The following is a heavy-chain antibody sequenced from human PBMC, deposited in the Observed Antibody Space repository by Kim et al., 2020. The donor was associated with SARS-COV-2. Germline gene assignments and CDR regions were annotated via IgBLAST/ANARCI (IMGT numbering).Heavy chain of an antibody. D-gene: IGHD3-10*01. J-gene: IGHJ6*02. CDR1: GGSISSYY. V-gene: IGHV4-59*13. CDR3: AGAGESGWFRVISGMDV. Sequence: SETLSLTCTVSGGSISSYYWSLIRQPPGKGLEWIGYIYYSGSTNYNPSLKSRATISVDTSKNQFSLKLSSVTAADTAVYYCAGAGESGWFRVISGMDVWGQGTTVTVSS. CDR2: IYYSGST.